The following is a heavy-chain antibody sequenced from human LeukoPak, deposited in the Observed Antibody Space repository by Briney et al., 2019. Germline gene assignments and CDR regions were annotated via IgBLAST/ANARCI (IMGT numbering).Heavy chain of an antibody. Sequence: ASVKVSCKASGYTFTSYDINWVRQATGQGLEWMGWMNPNSGNTGYAQKFQGRVTMTRNTSMSTAYMELSSLRSEDTAVYYCARARIAARWFDPWGQGTLVTVSS. CDR3: ARARIAARWFDP. J-gene: IGHJ5*02. V-gene: IGHV1-8*01. D-gene: IGHD6-6*01. CDR2: MNPNSGNT. CDR1: GYTFTSYD.